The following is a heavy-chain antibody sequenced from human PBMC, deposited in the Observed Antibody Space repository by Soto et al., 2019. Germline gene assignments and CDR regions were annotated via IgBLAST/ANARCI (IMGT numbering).Heavy chain of an antibody. D-gene: IGHD3-22*01. CDR1: GGSISSGGYY. J-gene: IGHJ4*02. CDR3: ASGGDPYYYDSTDYYPD. Sequence: SETLSLTCTVSGGSISSGGYYWSWIRQHSGKGLEWIGSIFYSGSTYYNPSLKSRVNILVDTSKKQFSLKLSSVTAADTAVYYCASGGDPYYYDSTDYYPDWGQGTLVTVSS. V-gene: IGHV4-31*03. CDR2: IFYSGST.